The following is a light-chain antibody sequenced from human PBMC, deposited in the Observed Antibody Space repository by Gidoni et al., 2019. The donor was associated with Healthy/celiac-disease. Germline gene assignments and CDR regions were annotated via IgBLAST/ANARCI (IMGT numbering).Light chain of an antibody. V-gene: IGKV3-11*01. Sequence: EMVLTQSPATLSLSPGERATLSCRASQSVSSYLAWYQQKPGQAPRLLIYDASNRATVIPARFSGSGSGTDFTLTISSLEPEDFAVYYCPQRSNWPLVTFGPGTKVDIK. CDR1: QSVSSY. CDR2: DAS. J-gene: IGKJ3*01. CDR3: PQRSNWPLVT.